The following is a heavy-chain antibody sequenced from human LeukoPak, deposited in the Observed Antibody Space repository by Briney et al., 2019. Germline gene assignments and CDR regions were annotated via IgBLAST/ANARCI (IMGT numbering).Heavy chain of an antibody. J-gene: IGHJ4*02. D-gene: IGHD1-26*01. CDR2: LDPEDGET. CDR3: ATGGIYSLLDY. CDR1: GHTLTDLS. V-gene: IGHV1-24*01. Sequence: GASVKVSCKVSGHTLTDLSTHWVRQTPGGGLEWMGGLDPEDGETIYAQKFQGRVTTTEDTSTDTAYMELSSLRSEDTAVYYCATGGIYSLLDYWGQGTLVTVSS.